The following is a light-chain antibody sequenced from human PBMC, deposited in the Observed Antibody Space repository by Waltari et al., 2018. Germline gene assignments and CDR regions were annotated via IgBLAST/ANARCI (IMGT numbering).Light chain of an antibody. CDR2: KAS. Sequence: DIQMTQSPSTLSASVGDRVTITSRASQGITNWLAWYQQKPGKAPKLLIYKASNLESGVPSRFSGSGSGTEFTLTISSLQPDDFATYDCQQYDNYWTFGQGTKVEIK. CDR1: QGITNW. J-gene: IGKJ1*01. CDR3: QQYDNYWT. V-gene: IGKV1-5*03.